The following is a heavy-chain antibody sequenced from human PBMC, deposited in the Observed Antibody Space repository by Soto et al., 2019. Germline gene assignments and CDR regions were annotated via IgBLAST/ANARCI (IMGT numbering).Heavy chain of an antibody. D-gene: IGHD6-19*01. J-gene: IGHJ6*02. CDR2: IYTSGST. CDR1: GGSISSYY. CDR3: ARGGAVAGLYYYYGMDV. V-gene: IGHV4-4*07. Sequence: SETLSLTCTVSGGSISSYYWSWIRQPAGKGLEWIGRIYTSGSTNYNPSLKSRVTMSVDTSKNQFSPKLSSVTAADTAVYYCARGGAVAGLYYYYGMDVWGQGTTVTVSS.